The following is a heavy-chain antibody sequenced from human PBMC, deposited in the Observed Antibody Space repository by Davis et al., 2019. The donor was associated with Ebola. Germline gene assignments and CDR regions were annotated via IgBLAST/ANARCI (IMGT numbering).Heavy chain of an antibody. J-gene: IGHJ4*02. CDR2: IFPDDSDT. CDR1: GYHFTTYW. Sequence: GESLKISCNASGYHFTTYWIGLVPQVPGKGLGLIGIIFPDDSDTRYSPSFGGQVTISADRSLKTVYLQWTSLQAADTAIYYCARRGFDTGSSADYWGQGTLVTVSS. D-gene: IGHD3-10*01. V-gene: IGHV5-51*01. CDR3: ARRGFDTGSSADY.